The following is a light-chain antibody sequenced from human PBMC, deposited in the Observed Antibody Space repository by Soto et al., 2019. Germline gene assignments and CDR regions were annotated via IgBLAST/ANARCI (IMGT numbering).Light chain of an antibody. CDR1: QTINIW. CDR2: NTS. CDR3: QQYNGYSYT. V-gene: IGKV1-5*01. Sequence: DIQMTQSPSTLSASVGDRVTITCRASQTINIWLAWFQQKPGKAPKLLIYNTSTLESGVPSRFSGSASGTEFTLTISSLQPDDFAAYYCQQYNGYSYTFGQGTKVEIK. J-gene: IGKJ1*01.